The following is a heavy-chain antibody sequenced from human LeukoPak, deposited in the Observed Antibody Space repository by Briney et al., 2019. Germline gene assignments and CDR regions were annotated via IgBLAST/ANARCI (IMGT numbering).Heavy chain of an antibody. D-gene: IGHD2-15*01. V-gene: IGHV3-74*01. CDR3: ARENWYLDN. CDR2: MNTDGRNI. J-gene: IGHJ4*02. CDR1: GFTFRTYR. Sequence: GGSLTLSCAASGFTFRTYRMHWVRHVPGKGLVWVSRMNTDGRNIDSAASVKGRFTITRDNAKNTLYRQMNSLRAEDTAVYYCARENWYLDNWGQGSLVTVSS.